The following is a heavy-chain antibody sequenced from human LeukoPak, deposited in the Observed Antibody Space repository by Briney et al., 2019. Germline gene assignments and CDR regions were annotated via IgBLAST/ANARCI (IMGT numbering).Heavy chain of an antibody. D-gene: IGHD2-21*02. V-gene: IGHV4-59*01. CDR2: IYYSGST. Sequence: SETLSLTCTVSGGSISSYYWSWIRQPPGKGLEWIGYIYYSGSTNYNPSLKSRVTISVDTSKNQFSLKLSSVTAADTAVYYCARDAYCGGDCYLFDYRGQGTLVTVSS. CDR1: GGSISSYY. J-gene: IGHJ4*02. CDR3: ARDAYCGGDCYLFDY.